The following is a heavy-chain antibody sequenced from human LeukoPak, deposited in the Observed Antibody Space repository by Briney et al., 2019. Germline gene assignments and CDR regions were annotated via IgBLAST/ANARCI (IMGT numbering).Heavy chain of an antibody. Sequence: AASVKVSCKASGYTFTSYDINWVRQATGQGLEWMGWMNPNSGNTGYAQKFQGRVTMTRNTSISTAYMELSSLRSEDTAVYYCASLIVVVVAATEENAFDIWGQGTMVTVSS. V-gene: IGHV1-8*01. CDR1: GYTFTSYD. CDR3: ASLIVVVVAATEENAFDI. CDR2: MNPNSGNT. J-gene: IGHJ3*02. D-gene: IGHD2-15*01.